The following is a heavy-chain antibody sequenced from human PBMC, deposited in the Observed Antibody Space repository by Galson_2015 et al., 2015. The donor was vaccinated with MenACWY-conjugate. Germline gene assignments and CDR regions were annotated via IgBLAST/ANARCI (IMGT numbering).Heavy chain of an antibody. Sequence: SLRLSCAASEFAFSSFAMNWVRQAPGKGLEWVSAISGSGGSTHYPDSVKGRFTISRDNFKNMVYQEMNSLRAEDTAVYYSAEELWDCKSSYDPLKYWRQGTLVTVSS. J-gene: IGHJ4*02. D-gene: IGHD3-22*01. CDR1: EFAFSSFA. CDR3: AEELWDCKSSYDPLKY. CDR2: ISGSGGST. V-gene: IGHV3-23*01.